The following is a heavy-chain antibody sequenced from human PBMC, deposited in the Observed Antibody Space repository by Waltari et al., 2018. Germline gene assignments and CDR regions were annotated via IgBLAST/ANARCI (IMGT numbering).Heavy chain of an antibody. V-gene: IGHV3-74*01. D-gene: IGHD3-22*01. Sequence: EVQLVESGGGLVQPGGSLRLSCAASGFTFSSYWMHWVRQAPGKGLVWVSRIKMYGSSPSYADSVKGRFTISRDNAKNTLYLQMNSLRAEDTAVYYCARDLYYYDSSGYYSNDAFDIWGQGTMVTVSS. J-gene: IGHJ3*02. CDR2: IKMYGSSP. CDR1: GFTFSSYW. CDR3: ARDLYYYDSSGYYSNDAFDI.